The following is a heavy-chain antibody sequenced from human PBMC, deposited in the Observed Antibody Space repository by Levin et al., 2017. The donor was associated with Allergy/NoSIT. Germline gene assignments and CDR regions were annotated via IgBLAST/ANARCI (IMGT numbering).Heavy chain of an antibody. D-gene: IGHD2-21*01. CDR3: ATVESHTLGDYNRVI. CDR2: IIPILAST. V-gene: IGHV1-69*11. CDR1: GGTFSHFP. Sequence: ASVKVSCTASGGTFSHFPISWVRQAPGQGLEWMGRIIPILASTHYAQTFQDRLTITADESTSTAYMELSSLRSDDTAVYYCATVESHTLGDYNRVIWGQGTVVAVSS. J-gene: IGHJ1*01.